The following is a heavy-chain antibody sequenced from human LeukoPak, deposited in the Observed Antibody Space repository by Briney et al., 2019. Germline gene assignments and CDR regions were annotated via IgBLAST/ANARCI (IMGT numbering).Heavy chain of an antibody. CDR3: ARAPYLYYYDSSGYYFDY. Sequence: ASVKVSCKASGYTFTSYGISWVRQAPGQGLEWMGWISAYNGNTNYAQKLQGRVTMTTDTSTSTAYMELRSLRSEDTAVYYCARAPYLYYYDSSGYYFDYWGQGTLVTVSS. CDR2: ISAYNGNT. J-gene: IGHJ4*02. CDR1: GYTFTSYG. V-gene: IGHV1-18*01. D-gene: IGHD3-22*01.